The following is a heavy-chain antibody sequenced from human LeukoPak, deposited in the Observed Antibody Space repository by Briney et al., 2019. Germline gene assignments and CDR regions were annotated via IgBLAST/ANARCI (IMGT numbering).Heavy chain of an antibody. CDR3: ASRLWFGERRLDP. CDR2: INHSGST. Sequence: PSETLSLTCAVDGGSFSGCYWSWIRQPPGKGREWIGEINHSGSTNYNPSLTSRLPISVDPSKNQFSLKLRSVTAADTAVYYCASRLWFGERRLDPWGQGTLVTVSS. D-gene: IGHD3-10*01. V-gene: IGHV4-34*01. CDR1: GGSFSGCY. J-gene: IGHJ5*02.